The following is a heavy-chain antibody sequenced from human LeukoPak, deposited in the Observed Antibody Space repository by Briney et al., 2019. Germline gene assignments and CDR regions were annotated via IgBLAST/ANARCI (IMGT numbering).Heavy chain of an antibody. CDR1: GYTFTSYD. J-gene: IGHJ4*02. CDR3: ARAQYSGSYPEI. Sequence: ASVKVSCKASGYTFTSYDINWVRQATGQGLEWMGWMNPNSGNTGYAQTFQGRVTMTRNTSISTAYMELSSLRSEDTAVYYCARAQYSGSYPEIWGQGTLVTVSS. CDR2: MNPNSGNT. D-gene: IGHD5-12*01. V-gene: IGHV1-8*01.